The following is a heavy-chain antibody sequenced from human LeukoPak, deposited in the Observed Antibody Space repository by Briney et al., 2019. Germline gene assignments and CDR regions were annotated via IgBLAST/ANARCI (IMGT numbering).Heavy chain of an antibody. V-gene: IGHV3-23*01. D-gene: IGHD3-22*01. CDR1: GFTVSSNY. CDR2: ISGSGGST. CDR3: AKNGYDSSGYYSKHFDY. J-gene: IGHJ4*02. Sequence: GGSLRLSCAASGFTVSSNYMSWVRQAPGKGLEWVSAISGSGGSTYYADSVKGRFTISRDNSKNTLYLQMNSLRAEDTAVYYCAKNGYDSSGYYSKHFDYWGQGTLVTVSS.